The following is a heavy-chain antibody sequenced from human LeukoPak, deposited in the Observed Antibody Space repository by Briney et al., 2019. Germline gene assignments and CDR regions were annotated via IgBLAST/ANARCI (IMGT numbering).Heavy chain of an antibody. J-gene: IGHJ4*02. Sequence: SSETLSLTCTVSGGSISSYYWSWIRQPPGKGLEWIGYIYYSGSTNYNPSLKSRVTISVDTSKNQFSLKLSSVTAADTAVYYCARHNPGEWLVTFDYWGQGTLVTVSS. CDR1: GGSISSYY. D-gene: IGHD6-19*01. V-gene: IGHV4-59*08. CDR3: ARHNPGEWLVTFDY. CDR2: IYYSGST.